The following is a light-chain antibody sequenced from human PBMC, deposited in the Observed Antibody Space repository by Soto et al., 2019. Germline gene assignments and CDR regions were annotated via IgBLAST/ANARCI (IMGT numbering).Light chain of an antibody. CDR2: DAS. Sequence: DIVLTQSPAALSLSPGERATLCCRASQSVSSYLAWYQQKPGQAPRLLIYDASNRATGIPARFSGSGSGTDFTLTISSLEPEDFAVYYCQQRSNWPPITFGQGTRLEI. J-gene: IGKJ5*01. V-gene: IGKV3-11*01. CDR3: QQRSNWPPIT. CDR1: QSVSSY.